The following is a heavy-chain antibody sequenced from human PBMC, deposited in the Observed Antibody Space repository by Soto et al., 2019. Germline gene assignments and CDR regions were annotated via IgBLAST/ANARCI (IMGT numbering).Heavy chain of an antibody. V-gene: IGHV3-23*05. CDR1: GLPHSSFA. J-gene: IGHJ4*02. Sequence: GWSLRLSCTASGLPHSSFAKMWVRQAPGKGLECVSGIYGRGRGIEYADSVKGRFTISRDNSRNTVDLQMNSLRAEDTASYYCGYWLSSNVASWGQGNMVTV. CDR3: GYWLSSNVAS. D-gene: IGHD3-10*01. CDR2: IYGRGRGI.